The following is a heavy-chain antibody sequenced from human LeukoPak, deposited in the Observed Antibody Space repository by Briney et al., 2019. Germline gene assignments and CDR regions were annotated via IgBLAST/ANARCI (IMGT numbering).Heavy chain of an antibody. CDR2: ISSSSSYI. CDR3: ARDTTVTTRNPDAFDI. J-gene: IGHJ3*02. Sequence: GGSLRLSCAASGFTFSSYSMNWVRQAPGKGLEWVSSISSSSSYIYYADSVKGRFPISRDNAKNSLYLQMNSLRAEDTAVYYCARDTTVTTRNPDAFDIWGKGTMVTVSS. CDR1: GFTFSSYS. D-gene: IGHD4-17*01. V-gene: IGHV3-21*01.